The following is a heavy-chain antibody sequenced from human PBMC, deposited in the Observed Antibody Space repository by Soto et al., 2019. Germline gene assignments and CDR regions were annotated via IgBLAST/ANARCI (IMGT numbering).Heavy chain of an antibody. CDR2: ISVSGSTT. V-gene: IGHV3-23*01. CDR1: GFTFSSYA. CDR3: AKGPRSSWFQPDH. Sequence: PGGSRRLSCAASGFTFSSYAMSWVRQAPGKGLEWVSGISVSGSTTYYADSVKGRFTISRDNSKNTLYVQMNSLRAEDTAVYYCAKGPRSSWFQPDHWGQGTLVTVSS. D-gene: IGHD6-13*01. J-gene: IGHJ4*02.